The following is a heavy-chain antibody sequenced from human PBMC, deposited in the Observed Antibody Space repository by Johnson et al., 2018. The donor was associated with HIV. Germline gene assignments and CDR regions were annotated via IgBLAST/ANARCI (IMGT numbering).Heavy chain of an antibody. J-gene: IGHJ3*02. CDR2: ISYDGSNK. V-gene: IGHV3-30-3*01. CDR1: GFTFSSYA. Sequence: QVQLVESGGGLVQPGGSLRLSCTASGFTFSSYAMHWVRQAPGKGLEWVAVISYDGSNKYYADSVKGRFTISRDNSKNTLYLQMTSLTAEDTAVFSCVRGEEGAFDIWDQGTMVTVSS. CDR3: VRGEEGAFDI.